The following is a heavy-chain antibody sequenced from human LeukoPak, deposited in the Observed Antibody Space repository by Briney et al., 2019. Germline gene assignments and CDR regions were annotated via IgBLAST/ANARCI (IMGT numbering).Heavy chain of an antibody. CDR2: INHSGST. D-gene: IGHD3-22*01. J-gene: IGHJ4*02. CDR1: GGSFSGYY. Sequence: SDTLSLTCAVYGGSFSGYYWSRIRQPPGKGLEWIGEINHSGSTNYNPSLKSRVTISVDTSKNQFSLKLSSVTAADTAVYYCARGQDSSGADYWGQGTLVTVSS. CDR3: ARGQDSSGADY. V-gene: IGHV4-34*01.